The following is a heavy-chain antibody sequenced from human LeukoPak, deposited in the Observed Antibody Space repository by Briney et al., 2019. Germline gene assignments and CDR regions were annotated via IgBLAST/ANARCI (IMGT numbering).Heavy chain of an antibody. V-gene: IGHV3-23*01. CDR1: GFTFSSSA. J-gene: IGHJ4*02. CDR2: ISASGGST. Sequence: GGSLRLSCAASGFTFSSSAMSWVRQVPGKGLEWVSGISASGGSTSYADSVRGRFTISRDNSKNTLYVQMNSLRDEDTAVYYCAKPINYDSSGYDNWGQGTLVTVSS. D-gene: IGHD3-22*01. CDR3: AKPINYDSSGYDN.